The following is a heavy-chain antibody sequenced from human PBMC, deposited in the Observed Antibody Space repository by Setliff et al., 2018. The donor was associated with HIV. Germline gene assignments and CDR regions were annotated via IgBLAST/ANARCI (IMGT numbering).Heavy chain of an antibody. CDR3: ARTRGYTYGYIDY. CDR1: RGSISSGGYY. J-gene: IGHJ4*02. CDR2: IYYSGST. Sequence: ASETLSLTCTVSRGSISSGGYYWSWIRQPPGKGLEWIGSIYYSGSTYYNPSLKSRVTISLDASKNQFYLRLTSVTAADTAIYYCARTRGYTYGYIDYWGQGTLVTVSS. V-gene: IGHV4-39*07. D-gene: IGHD5-18*01.